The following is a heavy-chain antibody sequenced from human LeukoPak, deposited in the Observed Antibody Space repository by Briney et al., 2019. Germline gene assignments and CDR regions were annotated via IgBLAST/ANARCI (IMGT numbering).Heavy chain of an antibody. D-gene: IGHD5-12*01. CDR3: AKEEYEYSGYDAFDY. Sequence: GGSLRLSCAASRFTFSRYAMSWVRQAPGKGLEWVAVISYDGSNKYYADSVKGRFTISRDNSKNTLYLQMNSLRAEDTAVYYCAKEEYEYSGYDAFDYWGQGTLVTVSS. V-gene: IGHV3-30*18. CDR2: ISYDGSNK. CDR1: RFTFSRYA. J-gene: IGHJ4*02.